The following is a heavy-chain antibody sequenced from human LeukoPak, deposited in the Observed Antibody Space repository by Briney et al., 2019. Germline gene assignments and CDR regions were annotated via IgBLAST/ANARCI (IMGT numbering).Heavy chain of an antibody. CDR1: GGSFSGYY. V-gene: IGHV4-34*01. J-gene: IGHJ4*02. CDR3: ARGHYYDSSGYPYYFDY. Sequence: SETLSLTCAVYGGSFSGYYWSWIRQPPGKGLEWIGEINHSGSTNYNPSLKSRVTISVDTSKNQFPLKLSSVTAADTAVYYCARGHYYDSSGYPYYFDYWGQGTLVTVSS. CDR2: INHSGST. D-gene: IGHD3-22*01.